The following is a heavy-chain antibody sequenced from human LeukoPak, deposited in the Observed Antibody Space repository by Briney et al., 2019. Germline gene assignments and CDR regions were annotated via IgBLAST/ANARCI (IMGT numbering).Heavy chain of an antibody. Sequence: SETVSLTCTVSGGSISSYYWSWIRQPPGKELEWIGCIYYSGSTNYNPSLKSRVTISVDTSKNQFSLKLSSVTAADTAVYYCARDSYYDAFDIWGQGTMVTVSS. CDR1: GGSISSYY. J-gene: IGHJ3*02. CDR2: IYYSGST. V-gene: IGHV4-59*01. D-gene: IGHD3-10*01. CDR3: ARDSYYDAFDI.